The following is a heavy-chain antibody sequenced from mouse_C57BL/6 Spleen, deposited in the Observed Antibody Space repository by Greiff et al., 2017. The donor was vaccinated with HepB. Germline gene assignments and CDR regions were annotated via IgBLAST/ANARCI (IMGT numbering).Heavy chain of an antibody. D-gene: IGHD2-3*01. CDR3: ARGIYDGYYDAMDD. CDR2: IYPGDGDT. Sequence: VQLQQSGPELVKPGASVKISCKASGYAFSSSWMNWVKQRPGKGLEWIGRIYPGDGDTNYNGKFKGKATLTADKSSSTAYMQLSSLTSEDSAVYFCARGIYDGYYDAMDDWGQGTSVTVSS. J-gene: IGHJ4*01. CDR1: GYAFSSSW. V-gene: IGHV1-82*01.